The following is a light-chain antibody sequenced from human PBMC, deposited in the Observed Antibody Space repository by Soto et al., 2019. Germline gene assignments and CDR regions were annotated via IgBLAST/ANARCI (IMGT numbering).Light chain of an antibody. CDR3: CSYATSGTYV. CDR1: SSDVGSYNL. Sequence: QSALTQPASVSGSPGQSITISCSGTSSDVGSYNLVSWYQKHPGKAPKVMISEDSKRPSGVSYRFSGSKSGNTASPTISGLQAEDEANYYCCSYATSGTYVFGTGTKVTVL. CDR2: EDS. V-gene: IGLV2-23*01. J-gene: IGLJ1*01.